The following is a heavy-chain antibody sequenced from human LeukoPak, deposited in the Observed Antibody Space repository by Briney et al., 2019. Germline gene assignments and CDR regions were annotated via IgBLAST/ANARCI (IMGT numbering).Heavy chain of an antibody. D-gene: IGHD3-22*01. Sequence: GGSLRLSCAASGFTFSSYGMHWVRQAPGKGLEWVAVIWYDGSNKYYADSVKGRFTISRDNSKDTLYLQMNSLRAEDTAVYYCARGLDSSGYYLDYWGQGTLVTVSS. V-gene: IGHV3-33*01. J-gene: IGHJ4*02. CDR1: GFTFSSYG. CDR3: ARGLDSSGYYLDY. CDR2: IWYDGSNK.